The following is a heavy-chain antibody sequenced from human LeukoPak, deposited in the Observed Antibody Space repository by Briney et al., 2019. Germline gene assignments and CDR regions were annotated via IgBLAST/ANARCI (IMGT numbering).Heavy chain of an antibody. V-gene: IGHV1-46*01. J-gene: IGHJ6*02. Sequence: ASVKVSCKASGYNLISYYMHWVRQAPGQGLEWMGIINPSAGSTSYAQKFQDRVTMTRDTSTSTVYMELSSLKSEDTAVYYCAREDVVLVDAVRYYYYGMDVWGQGTTVTVSS. CDR1: GYNLISYY. D-gene: IGHD2-8*01. CDR3: AREDVVLVDAVRYYYYGMDV. CDR2: INPSAGST.